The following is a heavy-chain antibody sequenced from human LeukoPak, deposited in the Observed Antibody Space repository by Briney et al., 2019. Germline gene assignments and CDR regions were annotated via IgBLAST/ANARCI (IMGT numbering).Heavy chain of an antibody. CDR1: GGIFSSYA. V-gene: IGHV1-69*05. D-gene: IGHD5-18*01. CDR3: AQTPVSNTAINWFDP. Sequence: SVKVSCKASGGIFSSYAISWVRQAPGQGLEWMGGIIPIFGTANYAQKFQGRVTITTDESTSTAYMELSSLRSEDTALYYCAQTPVSNTAINWFDPWGQGTLVTVSS. CDR2: IIPIFGTA. J-gene: IGHJ5*02.